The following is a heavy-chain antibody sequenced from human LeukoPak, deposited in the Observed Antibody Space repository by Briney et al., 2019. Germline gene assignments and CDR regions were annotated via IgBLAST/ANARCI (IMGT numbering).Heavy chain of an antibody. CDR2: MNPNNGKT. D-gene: IGHD5-12*01. Sequence: ASVKVSCKASGYTFTSYGISWVRQAPGQGLEWMGWMNPNNGKTAYVQKFQGRVTVTRNTSISTAYMELSSLRSEDTAVYYCARGRAGGSIDYWGQGTLVTVSS. V-gene: IGHV1-8*03. CDR1: GYTFTSYG. J-gene: IGHJ4*02. CDR3: ARGRAGGSIDY.